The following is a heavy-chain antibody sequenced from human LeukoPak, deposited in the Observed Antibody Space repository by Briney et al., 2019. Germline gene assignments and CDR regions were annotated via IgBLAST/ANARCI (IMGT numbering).Heavy chain of an antibody. CDR2: IYTSGST. V-gene: IGHV4-4*07. D-gene: IGHD2-2*01. J-gene: IGHJ4*02. Sequence: SESLSLTCTVSGGSISSYYWSWIRQPAGKGLEWIGRIYTSGSTNYNPSLKSRVTMSVDTSKNQFSLKLSSVTAADTAVYYCARKALPSVYFDYWGQGTLVTVSS. CDR3: ARKALPSVYFDY. CDR1: GGSISSYY.